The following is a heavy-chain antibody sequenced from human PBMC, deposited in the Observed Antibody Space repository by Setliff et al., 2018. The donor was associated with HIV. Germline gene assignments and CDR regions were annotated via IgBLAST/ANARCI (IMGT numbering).Heavy chain of an antibody. Sequence: GSLRLSCAAPGVTVSKNYMSWVRQAPGKGLEWASVIYTGGATFYADSVKARFTISRDNSRNTLYLQMNSLRAEDTAVYYCARSNLRRYGDPDWYFDLWGRGTLVTVSS. D-gene: IGHD4-17*01. V-gene: IGHV3-66*02. CDR2: IYTGGAT. CDR3: ARSNLRRYGDPDWYFDL. J-gene: IGHJ2*01. CDR1: GVTVSKNY.